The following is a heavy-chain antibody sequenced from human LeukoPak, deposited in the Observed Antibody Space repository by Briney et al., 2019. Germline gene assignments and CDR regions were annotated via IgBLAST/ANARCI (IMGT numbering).Heavy chain of an antibody. Sequence: SETLSLTCNVSGVSISTHYWSWIRQSPGKGLEWIGYIYHNGITNYNPSLKSRVTISIDTSKTQFSLNLSSVTAADTAMYYCARDRDLDDAFDVWGQGTMVTVSS. CDR2: IYHNGIT. J-gene: IGHJ3*01. D-gene: IGHD3-3*01. CDR1: GVSISTHY. CDR3: ARDRDLDDAFDV. V-gene: IGHV4-59*11.